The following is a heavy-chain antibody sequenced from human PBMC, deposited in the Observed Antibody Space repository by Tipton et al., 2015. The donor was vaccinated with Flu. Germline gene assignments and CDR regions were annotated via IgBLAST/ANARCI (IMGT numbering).Heavy chain of an antibody. V-gene: IGHV3-23*01. D-gene: IGHD1-1*01. CDR1: GFTFSSYA. Sequence: GSLRLSCVVSGFTFSSYALSWVRQAPGRGLEWVSTISGGGDSTYYADSVKGRFTISRDNSKNTLYLQMNSLRAEDTAVYYCAKGSTGSWGQGTLVTVSS. CDR2: ISGGGDST. J-gene: IGHJ4*02. CDR3: AKGSTGS.